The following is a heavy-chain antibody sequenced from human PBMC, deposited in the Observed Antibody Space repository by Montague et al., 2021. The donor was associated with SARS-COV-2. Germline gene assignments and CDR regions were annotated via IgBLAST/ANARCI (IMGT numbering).Heavy chain of an antibody. D-gene: IGHD5/OR15-5a*01. CDR1: GDSVSSNTAA. J-gene: IGHJ4*02. V-gene: IGHV6-1*01. CDR3: ARDTRYSVSWSFYY. CDR2: TYYGSKGYY. Sequence: CAISGDSVSSNTAAWNWIRQSPSRGLEWLGKTYYGSKGYYDYAASVKSRMTISPDTSKNHFSLQLSSVTPEDRAVYYCARDTRYSVSWSFYYWGQGTLVTVSS.